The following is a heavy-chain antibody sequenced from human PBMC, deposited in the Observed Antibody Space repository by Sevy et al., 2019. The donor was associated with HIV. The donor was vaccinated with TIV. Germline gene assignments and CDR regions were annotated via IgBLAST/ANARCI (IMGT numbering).Heavy chain of an antibody. J-gene: IGHJ3*01. Sequence: GGSLRLSCAASGFTFNTHAMNWVRQAPGKGLEWVSVISGIGSSTYYADSVKGRFTISSDNSKNTLYLQINSRGADDTAVYYCAKVLNPALESIIDVIFRSLKGFDVWGQWTMVTVSS. V-gene: IGHV3-23*01. D-gene: IGHD3-3*01. CDR2: ISGIGSST. CDR3: AKVLNPALESIIDVIFRSLKGFDV. CDR1: GFTFNTHA.